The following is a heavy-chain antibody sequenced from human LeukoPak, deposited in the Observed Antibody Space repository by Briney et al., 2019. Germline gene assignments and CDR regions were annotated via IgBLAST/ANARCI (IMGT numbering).Heavy chain of an antibody. J-gene: IGHJ4*02. CDR1: GGSISSSTYY. Sequence: SETLSLTCTVSGGSISSSTYYWGWIRQPPGKGLEWIGSIYYSGSTYYNSSLKSRVTISVDTSKNQFSLKLSSVTAADTAVYYCARDARQSPPFSFDYWGQGTLVTVSS. CDR2: IYYSGST. V-gene: IGHV4-39*02. CDR3: ARDARQSPPFSFDY.